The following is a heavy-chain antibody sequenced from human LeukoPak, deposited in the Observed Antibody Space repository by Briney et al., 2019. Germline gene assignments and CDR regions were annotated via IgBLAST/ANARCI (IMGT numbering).Heavy chain of an antibody. Sequence: PGGSLRLSCAASGFIFTNYFMSWVRQAPGKGLVWVASIKHDGNEKYYVDSVRGRFTISRDNTMNSLYLQMSSLRAEDTAVYYCATDRGWRTSGYYLYYFEYWGQGTLVTFSS. D-gene: IGHD3-3*01. CDR2: IKHDGNEK. CDR1: GFIFTNYF. J-gene: IGHJ4*02. CDR3: ATDRGWRTSGYYLYYFEY. V-gene: IGHV3-7*01.